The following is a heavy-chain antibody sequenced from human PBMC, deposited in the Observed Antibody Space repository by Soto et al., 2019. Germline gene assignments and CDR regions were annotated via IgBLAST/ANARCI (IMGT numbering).Heavy chain of an antibody. CDR2: MNPNSGNT. CDR3: ARALRGYSSSHYYYYYMDV. D-gene: IGHD6-13*01. J-gene: IGHJ6*03. CDR1: GYTFTSYD. V-gene: IGHV1-8*01. Sequence: QVQLVQSGAEVKKPGASVKVSCKASGYTFTSYDINWVRQATGQGLEWMGWMNPNSGNTGYAQKFQGRVTMTRNTSISTAYMGLSSLRSEDTAVYYCARALRGYSSSHYYYYYMDVWGKGTTVTVSS.